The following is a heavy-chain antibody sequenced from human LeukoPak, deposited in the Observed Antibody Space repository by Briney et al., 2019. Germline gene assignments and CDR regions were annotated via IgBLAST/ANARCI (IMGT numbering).Heavy chain of an antibody. CDR2: IYYSGST. CDR3: AREKVGSTTFDY. CDR1: GGSISSSSYY. Sequence: PSETLSLTCTVSGGSISSSSYYWGWIRQPPGKGLEWIGSIYYSGSTYYIPSLKSRVTISVDTSKNQFSLKLSSVTAADTAVYYCAREKVGSTTFDYWGQGALVTVYS. J-gene: IGHJ4*02. V-gene: IGHV4-39*02. D-gene: IGHD1-26*01.